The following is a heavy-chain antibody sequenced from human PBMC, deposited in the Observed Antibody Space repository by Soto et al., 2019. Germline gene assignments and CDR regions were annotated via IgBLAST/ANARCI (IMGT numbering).Heavy chain of an antibody. Sequence: SVTLSLTCTVSGGSISSYYWSWIRQPPGKGLEWIGYIYYSGSTNYNPSLKSRVTISVDTSKNQFSLKLSSVTAADTAVYYCARGRDYGDYVGHFDYWGQGTLVTVSS. D-gene: IGHD4-17*01. CDR2: IYYSGST. CDR3: ARGRDYGDYVGHFDY. V-gene: IGHV4-59*08. J-gene: IGHJ4*02. CDR1: GGSISSYY.